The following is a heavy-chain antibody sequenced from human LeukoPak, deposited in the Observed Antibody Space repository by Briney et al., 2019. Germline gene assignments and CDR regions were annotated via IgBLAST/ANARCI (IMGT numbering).Heavy chain of an antibody. V-gene: IGHV3-30*03. CDR3: ARAMATAWYFDY. Sequence: GGSLRLSCAASGFTFSSYSMNWVRQAPGKGLEWVAVISYDGSNKYYADSVKGRFTISRDQSKNTLYLQMNSLRPEDTAVYYCARAMATAWYFDYWGQGTLVTVSS. J-gene: IGHJ4*02. CDR1: GFTFSSYS. D-gene: IGHD5-24*01. CDR2: ISYDGSNK.